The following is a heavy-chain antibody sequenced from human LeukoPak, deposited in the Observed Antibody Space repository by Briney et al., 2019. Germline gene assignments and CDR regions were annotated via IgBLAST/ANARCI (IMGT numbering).Heavy chain of an antibody. J-gene: IGHJ4*02. CDR1: GFTSSSYA. CDR3: ARGQYCGGDCFYFDY. V-gene: IGHV3-30-3*01. Sequence: GGSLRLSCAASGFTSSSYAMHWVRQAPGKGLEWVAVISYDGSNKYYADSVKGRFTISRDNAKNSLFLQMNSLRAEDTAVYYCARGQYCGGDCFYFDYWGQGTLVTVSS. CDR2: ISYDGSNK. D-gene: IGHD2-21*01.